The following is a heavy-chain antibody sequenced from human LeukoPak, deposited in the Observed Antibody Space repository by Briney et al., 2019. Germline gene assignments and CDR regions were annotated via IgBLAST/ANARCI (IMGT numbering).Heavy chain of an antibody. CDR3: AKSYGSGSYYPFDY. J-gene: IGHJ4*02. CDR1: GFTFSSYG. D-gene: IGHD3-10*01. V-gene: IGHV3-23*01. Sequence: GGSLRLSCAASGFTFSSYGMSWVRQAPGKGVEWVSAISGSGGSTYYADSVKGRFTISRDNSKNTLYLQMNSLRAEDTAVYYCAKSYGSGSYYPFDYWGQGTLVTVSS. CDR2: ISGSGGST.